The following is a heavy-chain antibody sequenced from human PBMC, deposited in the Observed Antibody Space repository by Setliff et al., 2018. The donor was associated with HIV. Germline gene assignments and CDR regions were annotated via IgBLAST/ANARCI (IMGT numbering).Heavy chain of an antibody. CDR1: GGTFRKYS. CDR2: IVPIFGTT. D-gene: IGHD3-3*01. J-gene: IGHJ4*02. Sequence: GASVKVSCKVSGGTFRKYSMNWIRQAPGQGLEWMGGIVPIFGTTKYAQKFQGRVTMTRDTSISTAYMELSSLRSDDTAVYYCARDVRYDFGSDYWGQGTMVTVSS. CDR3: ARDVRYDFGSDY. V-gene: IGHV1-69*05.